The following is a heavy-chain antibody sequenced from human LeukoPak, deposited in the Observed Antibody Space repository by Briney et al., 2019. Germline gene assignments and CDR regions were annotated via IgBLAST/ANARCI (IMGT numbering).Heavy chain of an antibody. D-gene: IGHD6-6*01. V-gene: IGHV3-23*01. CDR1: GFTFSSYA. CDR3: AKTISVARYCFDY. Sequence: GGSLRLSCAAPGFTFSSYAMSWVRQAPGKGLEWVSAISGSGGSTYYADSVKGRFTISRDNSKNTLYLQMNSLRAEDAAVCYCAKTISVARYCFDYWGQGTLVSVSS. CDR2: ISGSGGST. J-gene: IGHJ4*02.